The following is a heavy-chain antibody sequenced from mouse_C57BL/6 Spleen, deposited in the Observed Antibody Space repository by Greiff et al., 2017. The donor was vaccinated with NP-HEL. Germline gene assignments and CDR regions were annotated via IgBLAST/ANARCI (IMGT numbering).Heavy chain of an antibody. CDR2: IYPRSGNT. D-gene: IGHD3-2*02. V-gene: IGHV1-81*01. CDR3: ARGDSSGLYYAMDY. CDR1: GYTFTSYG. J-gene: IGHJ4*01. Sequence: QVQLKQSGAELARPGASVKLSCKASGYTFTSYGISWVKQRTGQGLEWIGEIYPRSGNTYYNEKFKGKATLTADKSSSTAYMELRSLTSEDSAVYFCARGDSSGLYYAMDYWGQGTSVTVSS.